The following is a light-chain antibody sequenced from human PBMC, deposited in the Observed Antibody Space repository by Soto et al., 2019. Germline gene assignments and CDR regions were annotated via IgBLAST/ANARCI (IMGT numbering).Light chain of an antibody. CDR2: DAS. V-gene: IGKV3-15*01. J-gene: IGKJ1*01. Sequence: ILMTQSPATLSVSPGERATLSCRASQSVSNNLAWYQQKPGQAPRLLIYDASTRATGIPDSFSGSGSGTEFTLTISGLQSEDLAVYYCQQYNNWPPWTFGQRTKVEIK. CDR3: QQYNNWPPWT. CDR1: QSVSNN.